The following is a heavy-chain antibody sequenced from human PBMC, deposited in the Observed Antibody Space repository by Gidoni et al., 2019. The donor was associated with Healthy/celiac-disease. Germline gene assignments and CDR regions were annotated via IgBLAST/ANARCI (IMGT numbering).Heavy chain of an antibody. D-gene: IGHD6-13*01. CDR2: INHSGST. CDR1: GGSFSGYY. J-gene: IGHJ4*02. Sequence: QVQLQQWGAGLLKPSETLSLTCAVYGGSFSGYYWSWIRQPPGKGLEWIGEINHSGSTNYNPSLKSRVTISVDTSKNQFSLKLSSVTAADTAVYYCARGRQQLRPRTILFDYWGQGTLVTVSS. V-gene: IGHV4-34*01. CDR3: ARGRQQLRPRTILFDY.